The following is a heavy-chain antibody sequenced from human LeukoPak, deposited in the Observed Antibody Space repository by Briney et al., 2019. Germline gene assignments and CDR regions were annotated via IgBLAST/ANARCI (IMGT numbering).Heavy chain of an antibody. J-gene: IGHJ3*02. CDR3: ARDRIGYSYGYGAFDI. D-gene: IGHD5-18*01. CDR2: ISSSSSYI. V-gene: IGHV3-21*01. Sequence: GGSLRLSCAASGFTFSSYSMNWVRQAPGKVLEWVSSISSSSSYIYYADSVKGRFTISRDNAKNSLYLQMNSLRAEDTAVYYCARDRIGYSYGYGAFDIWGQGTMVTVSS. CDR1: GFTFSSYS.